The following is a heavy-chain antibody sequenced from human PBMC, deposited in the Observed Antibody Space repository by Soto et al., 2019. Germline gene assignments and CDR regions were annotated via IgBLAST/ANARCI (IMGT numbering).Heavy chain of an antibody. CDR2: ISSSSSTI. Sequence: WGSLTLSCAASGFTFRSDSMNWVRQAPVKGLEWVSYISSSSSTIYYADSVKGRFTISRDNAKNSLYLQMNSLRAEDTAVYYCAREPSLFYSDVYPYWGQGTLVTGS. D-gene: IGHD6-13*01. CDR1: GFTFRSDS. CDR3: AREPSLFYSDVYPY. V-gene: IGHV3-48*01. J-gene: IGHJ4*02.